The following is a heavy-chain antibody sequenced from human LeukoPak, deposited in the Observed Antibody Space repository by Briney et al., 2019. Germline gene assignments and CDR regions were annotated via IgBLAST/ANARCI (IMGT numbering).Heavy chain of an antibody. J-gene: IGHJ3*02. CDR2: IWYDGSNK. V-gene: IGHV3-33*01. CDR3: AREAGNYAFDI. Sequence: PGRSLRLSCAASGFTFSSYGMHWVRQAPGKGLEWVAVIWYDGSNKYYADFVKGRFTISRDNSKNTLYLQMNSLRAEDTAVYYCAREAGNYAFDIWGQGTMVTVSS. CDR1: GFTFSSYG.